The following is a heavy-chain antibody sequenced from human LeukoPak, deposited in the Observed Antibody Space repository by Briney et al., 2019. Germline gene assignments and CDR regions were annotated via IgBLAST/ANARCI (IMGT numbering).Heavy chain of an antibody. J-gene: IGHJ4*02. V-gene: IGHV4-30-2*03. Sequence: SSQTLSLTCAVSGGSISSGGYSWDWIRQPPGKGLEWIGYISHIGSTYYNPSLKSRVTISVDTSKNQFSLKLSSVTAADTAVYYCARRLRGVTLRRTFDYWGQGTLVTVSS. D-gene: IGHD3-10*01. CDR2: ISHIGST. CDR3: ARRLRGVTLRRTFDY. CDR1: GGSISSGGYS.